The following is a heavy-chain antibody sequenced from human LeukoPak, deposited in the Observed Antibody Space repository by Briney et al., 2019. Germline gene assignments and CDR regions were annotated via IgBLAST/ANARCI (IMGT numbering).Heavy chain of an antibody. CDR1: GFTFSSYW. D-gene: IGHD3-10*01. J-gene: IGHJ4*02. CDR3: TGNYYGSGSYADFDY. CDR2: IKQDGSEK. V-gene: IGHV3-7*01. Sequence: GGSLRLSCAASGFTFSSYWMSWVRQAPGKGLEWVANIKQDGSEKYYVDSVKGRFTISRDNAKNSLYLQMNSLRAEDTAVYYCTGNYYGSGSYADFDYWGQGTLVTVSS.